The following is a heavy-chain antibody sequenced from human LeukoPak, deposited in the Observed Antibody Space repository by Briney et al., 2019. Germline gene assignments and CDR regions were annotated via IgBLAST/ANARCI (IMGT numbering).Heavy chain of an antibody. CDR1: GFTSSSYG. Sequence: GGSLRLSCAASGFTSSSYGMHWVRQAPGKGLEWVAFIRYDGSNKYYADSVKGRFTISRDNSKNTLYLQMNSLRAEDTAVYYCARGLREFGYYYYHMDVWDIGTTVTVSS. V-gene: IGHV3-30*02. J-gene: IGHJ6*03. D-gene: IGHD3-10*01. CDR2: IRYDGSNK. CDR3: ARGLREFGYYYYHMDV.